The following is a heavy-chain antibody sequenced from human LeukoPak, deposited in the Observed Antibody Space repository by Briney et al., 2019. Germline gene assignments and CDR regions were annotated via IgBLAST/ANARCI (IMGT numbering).Heavy chain of an antibody. CDR3: ARDWTTVVTPGWFDP. CDR1: GGSISSYY. J-gene: IGHJ5*02. CDR2: IYYSGST. Sequence: SETLSLTCTVSGGSISSYYWSWIRQPPGKGLEWIGYIYYSGSTNYNPSLKSRVTISVDTSKNQFSLKLSSATAADTAVYYCARDWTTVVTPGWFDPWGQGTLVTVSS. V-gene: IGHV4-59*01. D-gene: IGHD4-23*01.